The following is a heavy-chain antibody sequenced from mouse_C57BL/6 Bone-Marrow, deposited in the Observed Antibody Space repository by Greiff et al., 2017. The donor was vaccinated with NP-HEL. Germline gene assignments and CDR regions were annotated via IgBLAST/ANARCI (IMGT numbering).Heavy chain of an antibody. CDR3: ARGPYYYGSSYVDWYFDV. CDR2: IYPRSGNT. J-gene: IGHJ1*03. Sequence: QVQLQQSGAELARPGASVKLSCKASGYTFTSYGISWVKRRTGQGLEWIGEIYPRSGNTYYNEKFKGKATLTADKSSSTAYMELRSLTSEDSAVYFCARGPYYYGSSYVDWYFDVWGTGTTVTVSS. V-gene: IGHV1-81*01. D-gene: IGHD1-1*01. CDR1: GYTFTSYG.